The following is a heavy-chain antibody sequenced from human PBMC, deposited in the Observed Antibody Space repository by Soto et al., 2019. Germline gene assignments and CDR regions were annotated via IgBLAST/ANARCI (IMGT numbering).Heavy chain of an antibody. D-gene: IGHD1-1*01. CDR2: IFYSGGT. J-gene: IGHJ6*01. CDR1: GVSIDKYY. Sequence: PSETLSLTCNVSGVSIDKYYWTWIRQSPGRGLEWIGYIFYSGGTNYNPSLKSRVTISADVSKSLVSLTMTSVSAADTALYYCARGIQPPTLSPRDVCAQESTVTVSS. CDR3: ARGIQPPTLSPRDV. V-gene: IGHV4-59*01.